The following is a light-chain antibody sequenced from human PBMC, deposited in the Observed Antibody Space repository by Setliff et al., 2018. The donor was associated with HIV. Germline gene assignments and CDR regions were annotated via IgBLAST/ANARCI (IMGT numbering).Light chain of an antibody. CDR2: AAS. J-gene: IGKJ1*01. CDR3: QQSYSTPWT. Sequence: DIQMTQSPSSLSASVGDRVTITCRASQSISTYLNWYQQKPGRAPKLLISAASSLQSGVPSRFSGGGSGTDFTLTISSLQPEDFATYYCQQSYSTPWTFGQGTRWIS. V-gene: IGKV1-39*01. CDR1: QSISTY.